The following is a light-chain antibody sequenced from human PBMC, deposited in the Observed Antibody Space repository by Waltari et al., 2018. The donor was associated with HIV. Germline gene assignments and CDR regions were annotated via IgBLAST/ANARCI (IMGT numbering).Light chain of an antibody. V-gene: IGLV3-1*01. CDR2: QAN. Sequence: SYELTQPPSVSVSPGQTASITCSGDKLGNKYACWYQQKPGQSPVLFIYQANHRPSGIPWRFSGANPRNTATMSVSGTQAMDEADYYCQAWDSSTDVVFGGGTKPTVL. CDR3: QAWDSSTDVV. CDR1: KLGNKY. J-gene: IGLJ2*01.